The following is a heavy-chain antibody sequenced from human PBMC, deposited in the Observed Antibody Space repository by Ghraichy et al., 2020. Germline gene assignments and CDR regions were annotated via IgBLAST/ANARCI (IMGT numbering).Heavy chain of an antibody. J-gene: IGHJ4*02. CDR2: ISYSGST. Sequence: SQTLSLTCTVSGGSIDGYYWSLIRQPPGKGLEYIGDISYSGSTNYSPSLKSRVTMSLHTSKNQFSLNLTSVTAADTAVYYCARGGGGYGDSPFDYWGQGTLVTVS. V-gene: IGHV4-59*01. CDR1: GGSIDGYY. D-gene: IGHD4-17*01. CDR3: ARGGGGYGDSPFDY.